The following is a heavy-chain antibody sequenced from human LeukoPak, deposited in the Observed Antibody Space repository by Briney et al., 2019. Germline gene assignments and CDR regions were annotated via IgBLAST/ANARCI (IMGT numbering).Heavy chain of an antibody. Sequence: GGSLRLSCAASGFTFSNYAMHWVRQAPGKGLEWVAVISYDGSNKYYEDSVKGRFTISRDNSKNTLDLQMNSLRSEDTAVYYCARDSDYGDYDYWGQGTLVTVSS. CDR1: GFTFSNYA. CDR2: ISYDGSNK. D-gene: IGHD4-17*01. V-gene: IGHV3-30*03. CDR3: ARDSDYGDYDY. J-gene: IGHJ4*02.